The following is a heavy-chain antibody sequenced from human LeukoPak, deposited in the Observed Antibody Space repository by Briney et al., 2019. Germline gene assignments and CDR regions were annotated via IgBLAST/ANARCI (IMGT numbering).Heavy chain of an antibody. CDR2: IIPIFGTA. J-gene: IGHJ3*02. CDR1: GGTFSSYA. V-gene: IGHV1-69*05. CDR3: ARTSVVVPAVPRGAFDI. Sequence: SVKVSCKASGGTFSSYAISWVRQAPGQGLEWMGGIIPIFGTANYAQKFQGRVTITTDESTSTAYMELSSLRSEDTAVYYCARTSVVVPAVPRGAFDIWGQGTMVTVSS. D-gene: IGHD2-2*01.